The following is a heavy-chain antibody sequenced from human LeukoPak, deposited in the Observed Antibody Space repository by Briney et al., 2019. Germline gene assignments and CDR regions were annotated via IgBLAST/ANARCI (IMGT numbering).Heavy chain of an antibody. D-gene: IGHD5-24*01. V-gene: IGHV4-61*01. J-gene: IGHJ4*02. CDR2: IYYSGST. Sequence: PSQTLSLTCTVSGDSISSGSYYWSWIRQPPGKGLEWIGYIYYSGSTNYNPSLKSRVTISVDTSKNQFSLKLSSVTAADTAVYYCARDYRRRDGYNLFDYWGQGTLVTVSS. CDR3: ARDYRRRDGYNLFDY. CDR1: GDSISSGSYY.